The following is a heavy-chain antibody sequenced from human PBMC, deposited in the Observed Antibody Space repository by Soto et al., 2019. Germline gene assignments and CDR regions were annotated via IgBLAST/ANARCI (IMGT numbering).Heavy chain of an antibody. CDR3: ARCITMVRGVIIANYYYYGMDV. D-gene: IGHD3-10*01. CDR2: INPSGGST. J-gene: IGHJ6*02. V-gene: IGHV1-46*03. Sequence: ASVKVSCKASGYSFTSYYRHWVRQAPGQGLEWMGIINPSGGSTSYAQKFQGRVTMTRDTSTSTVYMELSSLRSEDTAVYYCARCITMVRGVIIANYYYYGMDVWGQGTTVTVSS. CDR1: GYSFTSYY.